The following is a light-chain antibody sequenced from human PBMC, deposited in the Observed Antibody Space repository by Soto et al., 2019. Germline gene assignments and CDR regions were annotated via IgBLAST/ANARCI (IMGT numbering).Light chain of an antibody. V-gene: IGLV2-14*01. Sequence: ALTQPASVSGSPGQSITISCTGTSSDIGGYYYVSWYQHHPGKAPKLLIYQVTNRPSRVSNRFSGSKSGNTASLTISGLQADDEADYYCTSYSSSDIFYVFGTGTKV. CDR2: QVT. CDR3: TSYSSSDIFYV. CDR1: SSDIGGYYY. J-gene: IGLJ1*01.